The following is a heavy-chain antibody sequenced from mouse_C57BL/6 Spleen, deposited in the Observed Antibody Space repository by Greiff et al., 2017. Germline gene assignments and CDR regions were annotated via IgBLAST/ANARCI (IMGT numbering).Heavy chain of an antibody. V-gene: IGHV1-80*01. Sequence: VKLMESGAELVKPGASVKISCKASGYAFSSYWMNWVKQRPGKGLEWIGQIYPGDGDTNYNGKFKGKATLTADKSSSTAYMQLSSLTSEDSAVYFCARYDGSAWFAYWGQGTLVTVSA. D-gene: IGHD2-3*01. CDR3: ARYDGSAWFAY. J-gene: IGHJ3*01. CDR1: GYAFSSYW. CDR2: IYPGDGDT.